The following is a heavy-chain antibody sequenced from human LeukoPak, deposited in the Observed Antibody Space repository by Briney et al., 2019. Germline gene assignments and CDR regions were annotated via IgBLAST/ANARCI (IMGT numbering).Heavy chain of an antibody. CDR2: IYHSGST. D-gene: IGHD3-22*01. Sequence: SETLSLTCTVSGGPIDSFYWSWIRQPPGKGLEWIGYIYHSGSTSYNPSLKSRVTISVDTSKKQFSLQLSSVTAADTAVYYCASAGHDGSGYKVCWGQGTLVTVSS. CDR3: ASAGHDGSGYKVC. CDR1: GGPIDSFY. J-gene: IGHJ4*02. V-gene: IGHV4-59*01.